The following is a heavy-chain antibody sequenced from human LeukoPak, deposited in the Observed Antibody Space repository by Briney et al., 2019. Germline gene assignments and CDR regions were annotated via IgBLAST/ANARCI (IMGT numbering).Heavy chain of an antibody. V-gene: IGHV3-33*01. CDR2: IWYDGSNK. J-gene: IGHJ4*02. CDR3: VRGSDFDY. Sequence: GRSLRLSCVASGFTFSSFAMHWVRQAPGKGLEWVAIIWYDGSNKYHADSVKGRFTISRDNSKKTLYLQMNSLRAEDTAVYYCVRGSDFDYWGQGTLVTVSS. CDR1: GFTFSSFA.